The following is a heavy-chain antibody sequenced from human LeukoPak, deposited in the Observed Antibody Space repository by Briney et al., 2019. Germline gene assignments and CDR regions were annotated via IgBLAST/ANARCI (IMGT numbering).Heavy chain of an antibody. D-gene: IGHD6-13*01. CDR3: AKRIAAAGTWFDP. CDR1: GYSISSGYY. V-gene: IGHV4-38-2*02. J-gene: IGHJ5*02. Sequence: SETLSLTCTVSGYSISSGYYWGWIRQPPGKGLEWIGEINHSGSTDYNPSLKRQVTISVDTSKNQFPLKLSSVTAADTAVYYCAKRIAAAGTWFDPWGQGTLVTVSS. CDR2: INHSGST.